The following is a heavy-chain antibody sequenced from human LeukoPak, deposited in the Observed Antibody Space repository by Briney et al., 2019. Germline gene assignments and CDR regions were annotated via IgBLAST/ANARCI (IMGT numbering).Heavy chain of an antibody. CDR2: IILIFGTA. CDR3: ATLWGYSPEDYFDY. J-gene: IGHJ4*02. D-gene: IGHD2-21*01. V-gene: IGHV1-69*05. CDR1: GGTFSSYA. Sequence: SVKVSCKASGGTFSSYAISWVRQAPGQGLEWMGGIILIFGTANYAQKFQGRVTITTDESTSTAYMELSSLRSEDTAVYYCATLWGYSPEDYFDYWGQGTLVTVSS.